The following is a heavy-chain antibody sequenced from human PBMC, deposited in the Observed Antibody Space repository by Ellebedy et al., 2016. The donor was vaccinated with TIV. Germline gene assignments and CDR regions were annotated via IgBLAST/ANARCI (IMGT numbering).Heavy chain of an antibody. D-gene: IGHD5-12*01. J-gene: IGHJ6*02. CDR1: GFTFSSYS. Sequence: GGSLRLXXAASGFTFSSYSMNWVRQAPGKGLEWVSSICSSSSCIYYADSVKGRFTFSRDNAKNSLYLQMNSLRAEDTAVYYCARVGVATARGYYYGMDVWGQGTTVTVSS. CDR2: ICSSSSCI. CDR3: ARVGVATARGYYYGMDV. V-gene: IGHV3-21*01.